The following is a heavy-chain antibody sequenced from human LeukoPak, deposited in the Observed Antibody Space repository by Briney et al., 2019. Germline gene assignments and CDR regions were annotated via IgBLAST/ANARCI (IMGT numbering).Heavy chain of an antibody. D-gene: IGHD3-16*01. Sequence: GGSLRLSCAASGFTFSSYAMSWVRQAPGKGLEWVSGIIDSGESTYYANFAKGRFTISRDNSNNTLYLQMDSLRAEDTAVYYCAKLGGQELHNYYVAVCGKGTTVAVSS. J-gene: IGHJ6*03. CDR3: AKLGGQELHNYYVAV. CDR2: IIDSGEST. V-gene: IGHV3-23*01. CDR1: GFTFSSYA.